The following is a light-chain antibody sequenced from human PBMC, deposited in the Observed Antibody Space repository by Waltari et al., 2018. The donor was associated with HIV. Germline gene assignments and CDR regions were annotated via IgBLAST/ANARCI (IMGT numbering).Light chain of an antibody. J-gene: IGLJ2*01. CDR2: EVT. Sequence: QSALAQPASVSDSPGQSITISCTGTSSDVGNYNLVSWYQQHPGKVPKLIIYEVTKRPSGVSTRFSGSKSGNTASLTSSGLQAEDEADYYCCSYAASRSVVFGGGTKLTVL. V-gene: IGLV2-23*02. CDR1: SSDVGNYNL. CDR3: CSYAASRSVV.